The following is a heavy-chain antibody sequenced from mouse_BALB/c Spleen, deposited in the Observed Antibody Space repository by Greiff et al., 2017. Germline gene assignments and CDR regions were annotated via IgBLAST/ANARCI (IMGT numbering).Heavy chain of an antibody. Sequence: QVQLQQSGAELVRPGASVTLSCKASGYTFTDYEMHWVKQTPVHGLEWIGAIDPETGGTAYNQKFKGKATLTADKSSSTAYMELRSLTSEDSAVYYCTRFYDLYVMDYWGQGTSVTVSS. CDR2: IDPETGGT. J-gene: IGHJ4*01. CDR3: TRFYDLYVMDY. D-gene: IGHD2-3*01. CDR1: GYTFTDYE. V-gene: IGHV1-15*01.